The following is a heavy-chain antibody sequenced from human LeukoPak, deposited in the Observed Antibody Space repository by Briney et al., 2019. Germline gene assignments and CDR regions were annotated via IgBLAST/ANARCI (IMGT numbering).Heavy chain of an antibody. CDR1: GGTFSSYA. Sequence: GASVKVSCKASGGTFSSYAISWVRQAPGQGLEWMGGIIPILGTANYAQKFQGRVTITADESTSTAYMELSSLRSEDTAVYYCARGGASYYYDSSGYYYDAFDIWGQGTMVTVSS. J-gene: IGHJ3*02. CDR2: IIPILGTA. V-gene: IGHV1-69*13. CDR3: ARGGASYYYDSSGYYYDAFDI. D-gene: IGHD3-22*01.